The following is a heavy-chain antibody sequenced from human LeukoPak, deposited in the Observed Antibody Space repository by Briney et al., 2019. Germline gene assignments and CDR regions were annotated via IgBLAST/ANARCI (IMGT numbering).Heavy chain of an antibody. J-gene: IGHJ4*02. CDR1: GFTFSSYS. Sequence: GGSLRLSCAASGFTFSSYSMSWVRQAPGKGLEWVSAISGSGGSTYYADSVKGRFTISRDNSKNTLYLQMNSLRAEDTAVYYCAKASAMIVVVSKHFDYWGQGTLVTVSS. V-gene: IGHV3-23*01. CDR2: ISGSGGST. D-gene: IGHD3-22*01. CDR3: AKASAMIVVVSKHFDY.